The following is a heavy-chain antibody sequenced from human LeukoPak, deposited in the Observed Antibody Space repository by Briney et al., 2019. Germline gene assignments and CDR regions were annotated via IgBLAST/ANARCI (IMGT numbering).Heavy chain of an antibody. CDR3: THYSSGWY. CDR2: IRPKFEGGTA. CDR1: GLSFSTYD. D-gene: IGHD6-19*01. V-gene: IGHV3-15*01. J-gene: IGHJ4*02. Sequence: PGGSLRLSCAASGLSFSTYDMTWVRQAPGKGLEWVGRIRPKFEGGTADYAVAVKGRFIISRDDSKNTLYLQMNSLKIEDTAMYYCTHYSSGWYLGQGTLVTVSS.